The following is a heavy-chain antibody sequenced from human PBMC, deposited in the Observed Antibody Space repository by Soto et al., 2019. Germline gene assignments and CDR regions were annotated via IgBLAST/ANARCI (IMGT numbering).Heavy chain of an antibody. D-gene: IGHD2-15*01. Sequence: EEQLVESGGGLVQPGGSLRLSCAASGFTFSSYWMSWVRQAPGKGLEWVANIKEDGSEKYYVDSVKGRFTVSRDNAKNSLYVQLNSLRVEDTAVYYCVRGGIGYCSGGSCYYTAFDLWGPGTMVTVSS. CDR1: GFTFSSYW. V-gene: IGHV3-7*01. CDR2: IKEDGSEK. J-gene: IGHJ3*01. CDR3: VRGGIGYCSGGSCYYTAFDL.